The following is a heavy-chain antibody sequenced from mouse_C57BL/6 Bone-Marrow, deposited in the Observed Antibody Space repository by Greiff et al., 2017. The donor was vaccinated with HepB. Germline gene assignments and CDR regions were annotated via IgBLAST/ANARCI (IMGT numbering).Heavy chain of an antibody. CDR1: GYAFSSSW. J-gene: IGHJ3*01. Sequence: VQLQQSGPELVKPGASVKISCKASGYAFSSSWMNWVKQRPGKGLEWIGRIYPGDGDTNYNGKFKGKATLTADKSSSTAYMRLSSLTSEDSAVYFCARCGGVAYWGQETLVTVSA. V-gene: IGHV1-82*01. CDR2: IYPGDGDT. CDR3: ARCGGVAY.